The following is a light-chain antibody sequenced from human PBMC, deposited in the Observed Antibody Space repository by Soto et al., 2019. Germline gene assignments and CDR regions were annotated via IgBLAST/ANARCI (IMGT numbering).Light chain of an antibody. J-gene: IGLJ2*01. CDR3: GTWDSSLDAGV. Sequence: QSVLTQPPSVSAAPGQTVTISCSGSNSNIGSNSVSWYQQLPGTAPKLLIYDNDKRPSEIPDRFSGSRSGTSATLGIAGLQTGDEADYYCGTWDSSLDAGVFGGGTQLTVL. CDR2: DND. V-gene: IGLV1-51*01. CDR1: NSNIGSNS.